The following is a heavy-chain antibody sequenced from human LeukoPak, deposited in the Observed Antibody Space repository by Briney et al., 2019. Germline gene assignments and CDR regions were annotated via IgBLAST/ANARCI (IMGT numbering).Heavy chain of an antibody. Sequence: PSETLSLTCAVSGGSFSGYYWSWIRQPPGEGLEWIGEINHSGSTNYNPSLKSRVTISVDTSKNQFSLKLSSVTAADTAVYYCASGYTIDYWGQGTLATVSS. V-gene: IGHV4-34*01. CDR1: GGSFSGYY. CDR3: ASGYTIDY. J-gene: IGHJ4*02. D-gene: IGHD4-11*01. CDR2: INHSGST.